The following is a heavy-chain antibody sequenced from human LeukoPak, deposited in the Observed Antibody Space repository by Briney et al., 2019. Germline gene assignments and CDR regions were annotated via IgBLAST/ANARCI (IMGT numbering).Heavy chain of an antibody. Sequence: PSETLSLTCTVSGGSISSSYWSWIRQPPGKGLEWIGYIYYSGSTNYNPSLKSRVTISVDTSKNQFSLKLRSVTAADTAVYYCARDRNSGSYLGFYDYWGQGTLVTVSS. D-gene: IGHD1-26*01. CDR1: GGSISSSY. CDR2: IYYSGST. CDR3: ARDRNSGSYLGFYDY. V-gene: IGHV4-59*01. J-gene: IGHJ4*02.